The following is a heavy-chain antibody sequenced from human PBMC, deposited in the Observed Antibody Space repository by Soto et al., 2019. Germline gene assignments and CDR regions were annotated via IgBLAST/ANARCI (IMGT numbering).Heavy chain of an antibody. J-gene: IGHJ4*02. CDR3: GRDYILYRSSPRPVDY. Sequence: GGSLRLSCTASGFTFADYVMSWFRQAPGKGLEWLGFIRSNAYGGTTEYAASVTGRFSISRDDSKSIAYLQMNSLKTEDTAVYYCGRDYILYRSSPRPVDYWGQGTLVTVSS. D-gene: IGHD6-13*01. V-gene: IGHV3-49*03. CDR2: IRSNAYGGTT. CDR1: GFTFADYV.